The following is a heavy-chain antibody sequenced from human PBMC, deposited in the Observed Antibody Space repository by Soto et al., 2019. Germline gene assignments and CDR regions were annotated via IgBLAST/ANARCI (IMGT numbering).Heavy chain of an antibody. CDR1: GFSLSTSGVG. J-gene: IGHJ6*03. Sequence: QITLKESGPTLVKPTQTLTLTCTFSGFSLSTSGVGVGCIRQPPGKALEWLALIYWVDDKRYSPSLKSRLTITNDTSKNQVVLTMTNMDPVDTATYYCAHIYLPRGVIIPHYYSGDYYMDVWGKGTTVTVSS. D-gene: IGHD3-10*01. V-gene: IGHV2-5*02. CDR2: IYWVDDK. CDR3: AHIYLPRGVIIPHYYSGDYYMDV.